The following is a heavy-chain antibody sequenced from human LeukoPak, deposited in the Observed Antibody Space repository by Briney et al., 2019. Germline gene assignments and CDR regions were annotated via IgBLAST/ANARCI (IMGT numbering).Heavy chain of an antibody. V-gene: IGHV3-23*01. Sequence: GGSLRLSCAASGFTLSSPGMSWVRQAPGKGLEWVSAISTGGHNTYYADSVKGRFTISRDNSKNTLYLQMNSLRAEDTAVYYCVTQRGYCSDGSCYFDYWGQGTLVTVSS. CDR1: GFTLSSPG. J-gene: IGHJ4*02. D-gene: IGHD2-15*01. CDR3: VTQRGYCSDGSCYFDY. CDR2: ISTGGHNT.